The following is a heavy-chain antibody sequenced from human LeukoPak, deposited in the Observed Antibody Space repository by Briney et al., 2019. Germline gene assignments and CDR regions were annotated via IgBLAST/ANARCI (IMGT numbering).Heavy chain of an antibody. J-gene: IGHJ4*02. D-gene: IGHD3-10*01. CDR1: GGSISSSSYY. CDR3: ARVGAITIVDY. Sequence: STETLSLTCTVSGGSISSSSYYWGWIRQPPGKGLEWIGSIYYSGSTYYNPSLKSRVTISVDTSKNQFSLKLSSVTAADTAVYYCARVGAITIVDYWGQGTLVTVSS. CDR2: IYYSGST. V-gene: IGHV4-39*07.